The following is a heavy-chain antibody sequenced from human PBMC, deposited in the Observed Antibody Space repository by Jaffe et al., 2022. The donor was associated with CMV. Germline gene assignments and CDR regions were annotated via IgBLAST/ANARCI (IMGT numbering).Heavy chain of an antibody. D-gene: IGHD6-19*01. J-gene: IGHJ4*02. CDR1: GFTFGDYA. CDR2: IRSKAYGGTT. Sequence: EVQLVESGGGLVKPGRSLRLSCTASGFTFGDYAMSWFRQAPGKGLEWVGFIRSKAYGGTTEYAASVKGRFTISRDDSKSIAYLQMNSLKTEDTAVYYCTRDHAPGYSSGWYGGFDYWGQGTLVTVSS. CDR3: TRDHAPGYSSGWYGGFDY. V-gene: IGHV3-49*05.